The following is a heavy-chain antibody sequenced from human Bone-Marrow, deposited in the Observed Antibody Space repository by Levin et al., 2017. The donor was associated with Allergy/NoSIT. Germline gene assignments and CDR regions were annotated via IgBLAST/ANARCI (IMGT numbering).Heavy chain of an antibody. V-gene: IGHV3-30*04. CDR1: GFTFSSYA. CDR2: ISYDGSNK. D-gene: IGHD3-22*01. Sequence: GGSLRLSCAASGFTFSSYAMHWVRQAPGKGLEWVAVISYDGSNKYYADSVKGRFTISRDNSKNTLYLQMNSLRAEDTAVYYCARDPYYDSSGYYDPHYFDYWGQGTLVTVSS. CDR3: ARDPYYDSSGYYDPHYFDY. J-gene: IGHJ4*02.